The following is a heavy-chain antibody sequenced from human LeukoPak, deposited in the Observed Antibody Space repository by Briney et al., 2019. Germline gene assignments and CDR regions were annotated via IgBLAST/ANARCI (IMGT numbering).Heavy chain of an antibody. CDR3: ARVKYYDFWSALPHWFDP. Sequence: SQTLSLTCTVSGGSISSGSYYWSWIRQPPGKGLEWIGYIYYSGSTNYNPSLKSRVTISVDTSKNQFSLKLSSVTAADTAVYYCARVKYYDFWSALPHWFDPWGQGTLVTVSS. CDR2: IYYSGST. J-gene: IGHJ5*02. D-gene: IGHD3-3*01. CDR1: GGSISSGSYY. V-gene: IGHV4-61*01.